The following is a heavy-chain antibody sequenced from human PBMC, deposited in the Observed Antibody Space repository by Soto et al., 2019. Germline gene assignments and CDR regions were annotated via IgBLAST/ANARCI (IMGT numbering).Heavy chain of an antibody. CDR1: GGSISSYY. J-gene: IGHJ1*01. V-gene: IGHV4-59*01. CDR3: ARGSSGSYYHFQH. Sequence: NPSETLSLTCTVSGGSISSYYWSWIRQPPGKGLEWIGYIYYSGSTNYNPSLKSRVTISVDTSKNQFSLKLSSVTAADTAVYYCARGSSGSYYHFQHWGQGTLVTVSS. D-gene: IGHD1-26*01. CDR2: IYYSGST.